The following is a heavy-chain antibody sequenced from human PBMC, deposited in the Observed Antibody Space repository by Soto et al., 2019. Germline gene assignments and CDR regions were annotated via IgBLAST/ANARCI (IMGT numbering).Heavy chain of an antibody. Sequence: SETLSLTCAVYGGSFSGYYWSWIRQPPGKGLEWIGEINHSGSTNYNPSLKSRVTISVDTSKNQFSLKLSSVTAADTAVYYCARVGSYSYGYCHVWGKGTTVTVSS. CDR1: GGSFSGYY. CDR3: ARVGSYSYGYCHV. CDR2: INHSGST. J-gene: IGHJ6*04. D-gene: IGHD5-18*01. V-gene: IGHV4-34*01.